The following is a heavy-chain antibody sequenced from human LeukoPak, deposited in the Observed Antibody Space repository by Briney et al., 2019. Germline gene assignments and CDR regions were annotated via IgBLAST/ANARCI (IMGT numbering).Heavy chain of an antibody. CDR1: GGTFSSYA. CDR3: ARDSPSSS. V-gene: IGHV1-69*04. J-gene: IGHJ5*02. CDR2: IIPILGIA. Sequence: SVTVSCKASGGTFSSYAISWVRQAPGQGLEWMGRIIPILGIANYAQKFQGRVTITADKSTSTAYMELSSLRSEDTAVYYCARDSPSSSWGQGTLVTVSS. D-gene: IGHD2-2*01.